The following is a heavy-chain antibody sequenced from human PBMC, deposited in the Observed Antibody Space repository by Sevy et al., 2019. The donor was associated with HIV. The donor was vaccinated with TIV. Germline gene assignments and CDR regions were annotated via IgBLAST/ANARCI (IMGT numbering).Heavy chain of an antibody. V-gene: IGHV3-15*01. D-gene: IGHD3-22*01. J-gene: IGHJ6*02. CDR1: GFTFSDPW. CDR3: TTHPYLSFAMMIVTEGGMDV. Sequence: GGSLRLSCVASGFTFSDPWMSWVRQAPGKGLEWVGRIKSKSDGGTTDYAAPVKGRFTISSDDSKNKLYLQMNRLKTDDTGVYYCTTHPYLSFAMMIVTEGGMDVWGQGTTVTVSS. CDR2: IKSKSDGGTT.